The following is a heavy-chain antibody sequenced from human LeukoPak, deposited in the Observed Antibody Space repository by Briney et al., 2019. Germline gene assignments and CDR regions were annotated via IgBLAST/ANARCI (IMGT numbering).Heavy chain of an antibody. CDR1: GYSFTTHW. Sequence: GESLKISCKGSGYSFTTHWIAWVRQTPGKGLEWMGIIYPGDSDTRYSPSFQGQVTISADKSISTAYLQWSSLKASDSAMYYCARNVYSSSPGGAFDIWGQGTMVTVSS. V-gene: IGHV5-51*01. J-gene: IGHJ3*02. CDR3: ARNVYSSSPGGAFDI. D-gene: IGHD6-6*01. CDR2: IYPGDSDT.